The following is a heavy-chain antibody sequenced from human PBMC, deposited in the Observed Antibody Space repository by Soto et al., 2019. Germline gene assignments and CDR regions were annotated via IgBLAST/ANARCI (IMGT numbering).Heavy chain of an antibody. CDR3: AVHVFRKNWFAP. V-gene: IGHV4-39*01. D-gene: IGHD3-3*01. Sequence: KPSETLSLTCTVSGGSISSSSYYWGWIRQPPGKGLEWIGSIYYSGSTYYNPSLKSRVTISVDTSKNQFSLKLSSVTAADTAVYYCAVHVFRKNWFAPWGQGTLVTVSS. CDR2: IYYSGST. CDR1: GGSISSSSYY. J-gene: IGHJ5*02.